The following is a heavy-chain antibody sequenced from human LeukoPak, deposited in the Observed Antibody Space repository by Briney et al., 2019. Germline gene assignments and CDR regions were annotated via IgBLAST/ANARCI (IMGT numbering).Heavy chain of an antibody. J-gene: IGHJ6*03. Sequence: ASVKVSCKASGYSFTGYYMHWVRQAPGQGLEWMGWINPNSGGTNYAQKFQGRVTMTRDTSISTAYMELSRLRSDDTAVYYCARDAIAAAGTQLPYYYYYMDVWGKGTTVTISS. CDR2: INPNSGGT. D-gene: IGHD6-13*01. CDR1: GYSFTGYY. CDR3: ARDAIAAAGTQLPYYYYYMDV. V-gene: IGHV1-2*02.